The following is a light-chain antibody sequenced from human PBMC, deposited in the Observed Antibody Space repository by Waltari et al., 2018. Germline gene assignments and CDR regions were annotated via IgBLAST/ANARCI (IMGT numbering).Light chain of an antibody. CDR2: RAS. V-gene: IGKV3D-15*01. Sequence: TVVTQSPATLSVSPGERATLSCRTSQTIGSALAWYQQKPGQAPRILIYRASTRAAGIPCRFSGSGSETEFTLTISSLQSEDSAVYYCQQYNRWPPGTFGQGTKVEI. J-gene: IGKJ1*01. CDR1: QTIGSA. CDR3: QQYNRWPPGT.